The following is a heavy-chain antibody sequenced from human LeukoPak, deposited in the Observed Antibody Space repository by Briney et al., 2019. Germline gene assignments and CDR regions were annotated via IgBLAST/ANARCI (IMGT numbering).Heavy chain of an antibody. CDR1: GFIFSNYD. CDR3: ATWMSRIQAFDI. CDR2: IGGSGGAI. V-gene: IGHV3-23*01. J-gene: IGHJ3*02. D-gene: IGHD5-12*01. Sequence: PGGSLRLSCAASGFIFSNYDMSWVRQAPGKGLEWVACIGGSGGAILYADSVKGRFTISRDNSKSTLYLQMNSLRADDTALYFCATWMSRIQAFDIWGQGTMVTVS.